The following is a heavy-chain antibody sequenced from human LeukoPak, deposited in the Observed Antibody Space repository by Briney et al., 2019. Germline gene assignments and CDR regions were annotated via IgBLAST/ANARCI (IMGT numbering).Heavy chain of an antibody. CDR2: ISGSGGRT. Sequence: GGSLRLSCAASGFTFSSYAMSWVRQAPGKGLEWVSGISGSGGRTYYADSVKGRFTISRDNSKNTLYLQMNSLRAEDTAVYYCAKDRQWELRPNAFDIWGQGTMVTVSS. CDR1: GFTFSSYA. CDR3: AKDRQWELRPNAFDI. J-gene: IGHJ3*02. V-gene: IGHV3-23*01. D-gene: IGHD1-26*01.